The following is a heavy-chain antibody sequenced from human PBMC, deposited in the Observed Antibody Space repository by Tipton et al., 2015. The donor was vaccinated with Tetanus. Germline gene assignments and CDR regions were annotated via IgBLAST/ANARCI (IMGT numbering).Heavy chain of an antibody. CDR2: ISGSRLTP. J-gene: IGHJ4*02. CDR1: GFTFKSYT. Sequence: SLRLSCAASGFTFKSYTMNWVRQAQGNGLEWVAAISGSRLTPYYADPVKGRFTISRDNPKNTLSLQMISLRAEDSAVYSCARGMAEASNCGGDCYSDCWGQGTLVTVSS. CDR3: ARGMAEASNCGGDCYSDC. V-gene: IGHV3-23*01. D-gene: IGHD2-21*02.